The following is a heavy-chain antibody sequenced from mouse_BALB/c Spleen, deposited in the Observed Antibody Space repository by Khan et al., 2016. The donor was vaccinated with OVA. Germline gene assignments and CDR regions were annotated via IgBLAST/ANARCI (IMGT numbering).Heavy chain of an antibody. CDR2: INTYTGKP. V-gene: IGHV9-3-1*01. CDR1: GYTSTNYG. Sequence: QIQLVQSGPELKKPGETVKISCKASGYTSTNYGMNWVKQAPGKGLKWMGWINTYTGKPIYANDFKGRFAFSLETSASPSYLQRNNHKNEDTATYFCERVGYNGTMDYWGKGTSGTGSS. D-gene: IGHD2-14*01. J-gene: IGHJ4*01. CDR3: ERVGYNGTMDY.